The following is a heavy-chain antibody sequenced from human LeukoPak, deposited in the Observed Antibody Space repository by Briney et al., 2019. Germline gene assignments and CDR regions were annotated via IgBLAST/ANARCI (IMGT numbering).Heavy chain of an antibody. V-gene: IGHV6-1*01. CDR3: ARDPVGGSTIFDY. CDR1: GDSVSSDSAA. CDR2: TYYRSKWFY. D-gene: IGHD1-26*01. J-gene: IGHJ4*02. Sequence: SQTLSLTCAISGDSVSSDSAARNWIRQSPSRGLEWLGRTYYRSKWFYDYALAVKSRITLNPDTSKNQFSLQLNSVTPEDTAVYFCARDPVGGSTIFDYWGQGALVTVSS.